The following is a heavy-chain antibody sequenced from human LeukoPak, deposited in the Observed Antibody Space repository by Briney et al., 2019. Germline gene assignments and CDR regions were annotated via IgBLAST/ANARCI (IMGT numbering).Heavy chain of an antibody. CDR3: AKMKGHPLPKYYMDV. D-gene: IGHD1-26*01. CDR1: GFTFSSYA. CDR2: ISGSGGST. Sequence: GGSLRLSCAASGFTFSSYAMSWVRQAPGKGLEWVSAISGSGGSTYYADSVKGRFTISRDNSKNTLYLEMNSLRAEDTAIYYCAKMKGHPLPKYYMDVWRQGTTVTVSS. J-gene: IGHJ6*01. V-gene: IGHV3-23*01.